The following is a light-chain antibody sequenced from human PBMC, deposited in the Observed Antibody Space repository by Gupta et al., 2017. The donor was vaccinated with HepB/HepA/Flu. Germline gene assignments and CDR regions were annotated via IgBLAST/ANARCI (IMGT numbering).Light chain of an antibody. V-gene: IGLV2-14*03. CDR2: DVT. CDR3: RSYTNSSTLV. Sequence: QSALTQPASVSGSPGQSITLSCTGTSSDVGDHNYVSWYQQHPGKAPKLMIYDVTNRPPGVSNRFSGSKSGNTASLTISGRQAEDEADYYCRSYTNSSTLVFGGGTKLTVL. J-gene: IGLJ2*01. CDR1: SSDVGDHNY.